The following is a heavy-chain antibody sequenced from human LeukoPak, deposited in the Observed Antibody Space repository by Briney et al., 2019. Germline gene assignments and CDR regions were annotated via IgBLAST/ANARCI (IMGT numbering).Heavy chain of an antibody. CDR1: GGSISSSSYY. J-gene: IGHJ3*02. D-gene: IGHD2-21*01. CDR3: ASGDEFLDAFDI. CDR2: IYYSGST. Sequence: SETLSLTCTVSGGSISSSSYYWGWIRRPPGKGLEWIGSIYYSGSTNYNPSLKSRVTISVDTSKNQFSLKLSSVTAADTAVYYCASGDEFLDAFDIWSQGTVVTVSS. V-gene: IGHV4-39*01.